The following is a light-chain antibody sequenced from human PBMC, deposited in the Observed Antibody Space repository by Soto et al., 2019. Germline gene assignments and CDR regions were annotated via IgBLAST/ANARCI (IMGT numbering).Light chain of an antibody. CDR3: SSYTSSSTLVV. J-gene: IGLJ2*01. Sequence: QSALTQPASVSGSPGQSITISCTGTSSDVGSYNYVSWYHQHPGKAPKLMIYDVNNRPSGVSNRFSGSKSGNTASLTISGLQAEDEADYYCSSYTSSSTLVVFGGGTKLTVL. V-gene: IGLV2-14*03. CDR1: SSDVGSYNY. CDR2: DVN.